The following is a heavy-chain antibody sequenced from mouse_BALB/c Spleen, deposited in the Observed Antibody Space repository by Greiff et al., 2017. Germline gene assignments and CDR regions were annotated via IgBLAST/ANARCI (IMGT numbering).Heavy chain of an antibody. CDR2: ISSGSSTI. CDR1: GFTFSSFG. Sequence: DVKLVESGGGLVQPGGSRKLSCAASGFTFSSFGMHWVRQAPEKGLEWVAYISSGSSTIYYADTVKGRFTISRDNPKNTLFLQMTSLRSEDTAMYYCARFYYDFMDYWGQGTSVTVSS. V-gene: IGHV5-17*02. D-gene: IGHD2-4*01. CDR3: ARFYYDFMDY. J-gene: IGHJ4*01.